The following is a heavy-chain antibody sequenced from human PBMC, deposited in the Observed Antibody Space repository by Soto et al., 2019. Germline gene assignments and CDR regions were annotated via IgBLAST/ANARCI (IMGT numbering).Heavy chain of an antibody. V-gene: IGHV3-23*01. CDR1: GFTFSSYV. J-gene: IGHJ3*02. D-gene: IGHD4-17*01. Sequence: EVQLLESGGGLVQPGGSLRLSCAASGFTFSSYVMSWVRQAPGQGLEWVSAISGSGGSTYYPDSVKGRFTISRDNSENTLYLQMNSPRAEDTAVYYCAKDLSIHYGDPGVGAFDIWGQGTMVTVSS. CDR3: AKDLSIHYGDPGVGAFDI. CDR2: ISGSGGST.